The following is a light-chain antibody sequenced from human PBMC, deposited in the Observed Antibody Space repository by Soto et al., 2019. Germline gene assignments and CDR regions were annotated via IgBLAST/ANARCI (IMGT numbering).Light chain of an antibody. Sequence: DVPMTQSPSSLSASVGDRLTITCRASQSISRNLNWYQQKPGKAPKLLIYAASSLQSGVPSRFSGSGSGTDFTLTISSLQPDDFATYYCQQTYSTPPVTFGRGTKVEI. CDR2: AAS. J-gene: IGKJ4*01. CDR3: QQTYSTPPVT. CDR1: QSISRN. V-gene: IGKV1-39*01.